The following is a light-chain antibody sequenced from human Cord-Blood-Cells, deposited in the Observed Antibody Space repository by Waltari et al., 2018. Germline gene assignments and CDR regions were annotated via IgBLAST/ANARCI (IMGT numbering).Light chain of an antibody. V-gene: IGLV1-47*01. CDR2: RNN. J-gene: IGLJ3*02. Sequence: QSVLPQPPSASGTPGQRVTISCSGSSSNIGSTYVSWYQQLPGTAPKLLIYRNNQRPSGVPDRFSGSKSGTSASLAISGLRSEDEADYYCAAWDDSLSGWVFGGGTKLTVL. CDR1: SSNIGSTY. CDR3: AAWDDSLSGWV.